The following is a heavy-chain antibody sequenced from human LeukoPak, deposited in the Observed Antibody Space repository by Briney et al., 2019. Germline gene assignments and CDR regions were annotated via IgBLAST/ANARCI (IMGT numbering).Heavy chain of an antibody. Sequence: SETLSLTCAVSGYSIINNNYWGWLRQPPGKGLEWVDLIYHGGSTYYNPPLKSHVTISVDTYKNHFSVKLYSVTAAGTAVYYCARTSLTGILHDFDHWGQGTLVTVSS. J-gene: IGHJ4*02. CDR2: IYHGGST. CDR3: ARTSLTGILHDFDH. D-gene: IGHD3-9*01. CDR1: GYSIINNNY. V-gene: IGHV4-38-2*01.